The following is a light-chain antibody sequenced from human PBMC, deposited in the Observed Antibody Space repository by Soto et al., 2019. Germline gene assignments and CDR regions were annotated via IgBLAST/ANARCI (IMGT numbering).Light chain of an antibody. J-gene: IGKJ1*01. CDR2: GGA. CDR3: QQCRTPSQT. CDR1: QTIGSSY. Sequence: EIVLTQSPGTLSLSPGESATLSCRASQTIGSSYLAWYQQRPGQAPRLLIYGGANRAPGIPDRFSATGSETDFTLAISRLEPVDLAVYYCQQCRTPSQTFGQGTKVE. V-gene: IGKV3-20*01.